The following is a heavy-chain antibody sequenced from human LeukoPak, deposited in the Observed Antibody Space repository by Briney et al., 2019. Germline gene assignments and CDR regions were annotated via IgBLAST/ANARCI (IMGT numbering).Heavy chain of an antibody. CDR2: ISAYNGNT. D-gene: IGHD6-19*01. J-gene: IGHJ4*02. CDR3: ARAVAVGLQTYYFDY. Sequence: ASVKVSCKASGYTFTSYGISWVRQAPGQGLEWMGWISAYNGNTNYAQKLQGRVTMTTDTSTSTAYMELRSLRSDDTAVYYCARAVAVGLQTYYFDYWGQGTLVTVSS. V-gene: IGHV1-18*01. CDR1: GYTFTSYG.